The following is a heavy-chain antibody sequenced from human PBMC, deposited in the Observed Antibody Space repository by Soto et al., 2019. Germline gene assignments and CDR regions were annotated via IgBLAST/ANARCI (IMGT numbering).Heavy chain of an antibody. D-gene: IGHD2-21*02. CDR1: GGSISGYY. V-gene: IGHV4-59*01. J-gene: IGHJ6*02. Sequence: SETLSLTCTVSGGSISGYYWSWIRQPPGKGLEWIGYMYNTGSTVYNPSFKSRVTISVDTSKNQFSLKLNSVTAADTAVYYCGRDLWGYCGTDCYPRDVGGQGTTVTVSS. CDR3: GRDLWGYCGTDCYPRDV. CDR2: MYNTGST.